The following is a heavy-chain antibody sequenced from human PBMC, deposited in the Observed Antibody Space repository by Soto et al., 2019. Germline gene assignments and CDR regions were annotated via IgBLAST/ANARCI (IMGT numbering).Heavy chain of an antibody. CDR2: INPNSGGT. CDR1: GYTFTGYY. Sequence: GASVKVSCKASGYTFTGYYMHWVRQAPGQGLEWMGWINPNSGGTSYAQKFQGWVTMTRDTSISTAYMELSRLRSDDTAVYYCARALRYFDCFIHDHNWFEPWGQGTLVPVSS. D-gene: IGHD3-9*01. V-gene: IGHV1-2*04. J-gene: IGHJ5*02. CDR3: ARALRYFDCFIHDHNWFEP.